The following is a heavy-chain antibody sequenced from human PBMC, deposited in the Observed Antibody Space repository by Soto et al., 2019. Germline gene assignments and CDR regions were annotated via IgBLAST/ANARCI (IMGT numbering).Heavy chain of an antibody. Sequence: EVQVLESGGGLVQPGGSLRLSCEGSGFTVSSHAITADGGTYYADSVKGRFAMSRDTSENTLYLQMNSLGAEDTAAYYCAPHVSCSGGSCQYDAFAIRGQGTMVTVSS. CDR1: GFTVSSHA. V-gene: IGHV3-23*01. CDR2: ADGGT. J-gene: IGHJ3*02. CDR3: APHVSCSGGSCQYDAFAI. D-gene: IGHD2-15*01.